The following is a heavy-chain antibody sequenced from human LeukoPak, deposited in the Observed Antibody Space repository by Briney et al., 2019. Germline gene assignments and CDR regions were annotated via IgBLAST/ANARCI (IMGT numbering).Heavy chain of an antibody. Sequence: GASVKVSCKASGYTFTGYDINWVRQATGQGLEWMGWMNPNSGSTSYAQKFQGRVIMIRKNSISTAYMELSSMRAEDTAGYYWARGGIRYAWGQGTMVTVSS. V-gene: IGHV1-8*01. D-gene: IGHD3-3*01. CDR3: ARGGIRYA. CDR2: MNPNSGST. CDR1: GYTFTGYD. J-gene: IGHJ3*01.